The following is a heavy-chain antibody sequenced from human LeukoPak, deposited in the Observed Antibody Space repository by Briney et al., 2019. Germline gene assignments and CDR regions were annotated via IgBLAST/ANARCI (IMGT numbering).Heavy chain of an antibody. D-gene: IGHD3-22*01. Sequence: GGSLRLSCAASGFTFSSYAMSWVRQAPGKGLEWVSAISGSGGSTYYADSVKGRFTISRDNSKNTLYLQMNSLRAEDTAVYYCAARPGRATMIVVVITKSSFDYWGQGTLVTVSS. V-gene: IGHV3-23*01. CDR3: AARPGRATMIVVVITKSSFDY. CDR2: ISGSGGST. J-gene: IGHJ4*02. CDR1: GFTFSSYA.